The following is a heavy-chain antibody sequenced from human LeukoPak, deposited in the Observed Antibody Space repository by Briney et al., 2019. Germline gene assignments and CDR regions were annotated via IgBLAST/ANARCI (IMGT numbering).Heavy chain of an antibody. CDR2: LSGSGRAA. CDR3: AKVSSSGWYYDY. V-gene: IGHV3-23*01. D-gene: IGHD6-25*01. CDR1: GFTFSSYN. Sequence: GGSLRLSCVASGFTFSSYNMIWVRQAPGKGLEWVSGLSGSGRAAYYAHSVKGRFTISRENSKNAMFLQMNSLRVDDTAVYYCAKVSSSGWYYDYWGQGTLVTVSS. J-gene: IGHJ4*02.